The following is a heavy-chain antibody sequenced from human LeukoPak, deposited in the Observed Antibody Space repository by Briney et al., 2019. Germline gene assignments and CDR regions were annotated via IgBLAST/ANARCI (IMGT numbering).Heavy chain of an antibody. CDR3: AKDSVSSSWSFDY. Sequence: PGGSLRLSCAASGFTFSSYSMNWVRQAPGKGLEWVSSISSSSSYIYYADSVKGRFTISRDNAKNSLYLQMNSLRAEDTAVYYCAKDSVSSSWSFDYWGQGTLVTVSS. CDR1: GFTFSSYS. CDR2: ISSSSSYI. J-gene: IGHJ4*02. D-gene: IGHD6-13*01. V-gene: IGHV3-21*01.